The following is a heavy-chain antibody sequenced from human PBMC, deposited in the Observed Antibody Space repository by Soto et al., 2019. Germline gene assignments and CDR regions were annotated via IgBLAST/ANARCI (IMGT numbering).Heavy chain of an antibody. CDR3: ARVAKGGYVDY. Sequence: GGSLRLSCAASGFTFSSYAMTWVRQAPGKGLEWVSGISVSGGGTYYADSVKGRFTISRDNSKNTLYLQMNRPRAEDTALYYCARVAKGGYVDYWAQGSLVTVS. V-gene: IGHV3-23*01. CDR1: GFTFSSYA. D-gene: IGHD2-15*01. CDR2: ISVSGGGT. J-gene: IGHJ4*02.